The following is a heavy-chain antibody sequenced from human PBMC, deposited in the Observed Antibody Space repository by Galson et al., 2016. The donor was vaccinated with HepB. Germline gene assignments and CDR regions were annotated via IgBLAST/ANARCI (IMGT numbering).Heavy chain of an antibody. Sequence: SETLSLTCTVSDGAFRPFYWSWIRQSPGQGLEWLGYIYFGGGTRFNPSLESRVSISLDMSKGQFSLRLTSVTASDTATYYCARSSGTTHWSPGCFDPWGQGTLVTGSS. V-gene: IGHV4-59*08. J-gene: IGHJ5*02. CDR3: ARSSGTTHWSPGCFDP. CDR2: IYFGGGT. CDR1: DGAFRPFY. D-gene: IGHD1-14*01.